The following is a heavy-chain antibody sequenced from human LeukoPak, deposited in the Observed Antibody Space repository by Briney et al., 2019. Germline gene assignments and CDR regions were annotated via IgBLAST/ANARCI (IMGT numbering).Heavy chain of an antibody. CDR3: AWTAMVQAGGYYFDY. V-gene: IGHV1-18*01. Sequence: ASVKVSCKASGYTFTSYGISGVRQAPGQGLEWMGWISAYNGNTNYAQKLQGRVTMTTDTSTSTAYMELRSLRSDDTAVYYCAWTAMVQAGGYYFDYWGQGTLVTVSS. CDR1: GYTFTSYG. D-gene: IGHD5-18*01. J-gene: IGHJ4*02. CDR2: ISAYNGNT.